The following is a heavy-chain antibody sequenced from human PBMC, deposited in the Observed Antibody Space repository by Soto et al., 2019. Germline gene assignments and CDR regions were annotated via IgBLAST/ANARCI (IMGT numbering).Heavy chain of an antibody. CDR3: AKDRSGFCSTTSCSWAIDY. CDR2: ISVNDSST. D-gene: IGHD2-2*01. Sequence: GGSLRLSCAASGFTFSGYAMSWVRQAPGKGLEWVSLISVNDSSTYYADAVKGRFTISRDNSKHTLSLQMNSLRAEDTAVYYCAKDRSGFCSTTSCSWAIDYWGQGTLVTVSS. CDR1: GFTFSGYA. V-gene: IGHV3-23*03. J-gene: IGHJ4*02.